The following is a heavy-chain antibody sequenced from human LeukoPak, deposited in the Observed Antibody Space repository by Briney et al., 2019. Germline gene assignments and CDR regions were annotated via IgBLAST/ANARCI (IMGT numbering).Heavy chain of an antibody. CDR2: ISAYNGNT. CDR1: GYTFTSYG. J-gene: IGHJ4*02. Sequence: GASVKVSCKASGYTFTSYGFSWVRQAPGQGLEWMGWISAYNGNTNHAQKFQGRVTMTRDTSISTAYMELSRLRSDDTAVYYCARGRRLVITDFDYWGQGTLVTVSS. V-gene: IGHV1-18*01. CDR3: ARGRRLVITDFDY. D-gene: IGHD3-22*01.